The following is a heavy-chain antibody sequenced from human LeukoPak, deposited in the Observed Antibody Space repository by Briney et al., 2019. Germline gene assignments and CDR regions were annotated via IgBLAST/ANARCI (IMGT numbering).Heavy chain of an antibody. D-gene: IGHD5-18*01. CDR3: AKARERGYSYGYDY. V-gene: IGHV3-23*01. Sequence: PGGSLRLSCAASGFTFNSYAMNWVRQAPGKGLEWVSGISGSGGDTYYADSVKGRFTISRDNSKNTLYLQMNSLRAEGTALYYCAKARERGYSYGYDYWGQGTLDTVSS. CDR1: GFTFNSYA. CDR2: ISGSGGDT. J-gene: IGHJ4*02.